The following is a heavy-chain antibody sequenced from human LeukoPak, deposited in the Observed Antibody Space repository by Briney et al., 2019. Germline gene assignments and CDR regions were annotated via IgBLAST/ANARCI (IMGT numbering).Heavy chain of an antibody. D-gene: IGHD1-26*01. V-gene: IGHV4-59*01. CDR2: IYHSGRT. CDR1: GGYISSYY. J-gene: IGHJ6*03. Sequence: SETLSLTCTVSGGYISSYYWSWIRQVPGERLEWIGYIYHSGRTTYNPSLESRVTISLDTSKNQLSLNLRFVTAADTALYFCARRRAQSSGPSFYYFYMDVWGKGTTVTVSS. CDR3: ARRRAQSSGPSFYYFYMDV.